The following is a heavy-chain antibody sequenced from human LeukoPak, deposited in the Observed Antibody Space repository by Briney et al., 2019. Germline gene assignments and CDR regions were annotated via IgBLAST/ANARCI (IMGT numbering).Heavy chain of an antibody. Sequence: SVKVSCKASGGTFSSYAISWVRQAPGQGLEWMGWISPILDITNSAQKFQGRVTITADKSTSTAYMELSSLRSEDTAVYYCARVWGAYDSSGYYYLREFDYWGQGTLVTVSS. D-gene: IGHD3-22*01. CDR3: ARVWGAYDSSGYYYLREFDY. V-gene: IGHV1-69*04. CDR2: ISPILDIT. J-gene: IGHJ4*02. CDR1: GGTFSSYA.